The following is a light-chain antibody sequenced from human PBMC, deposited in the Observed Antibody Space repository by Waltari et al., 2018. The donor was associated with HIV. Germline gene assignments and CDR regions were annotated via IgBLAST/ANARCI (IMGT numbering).Light chain of an antibody. CDR1: QNIGTS. CDR2: AAS. J-gene: IGKJ1*01. CDR3: QQSYSWS. Sequence: DIQMTQSPPSLSASVGDRVTITCRASQNIGTSLNWYQQKAGKAPKVLIYAASDLESWAPSRFSGSVSGTDFTLTISSLQPEDFATYYCQQSYSWSFGQGTKVEIK. V-gene: IGKV1-39*01.